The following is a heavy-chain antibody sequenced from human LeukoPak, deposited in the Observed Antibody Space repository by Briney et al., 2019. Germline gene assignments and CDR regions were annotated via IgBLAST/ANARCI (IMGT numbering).Heavy chain of an antibody. CDR3: ARYRGSGGQRLDY. CDR2: IKQDGTEK. J-gene: IGHJ4*02. V-gene: IGHV3-7*01. CDR1: GFTFSTCW. Sequence: GGSLRLSCAASGFTFSTCWMAWVRQAPGKGLEWVANIKQDGTEKYYVDSVKGRFTVSRDNAKNSLYLQMNSLRAEDTAVYYCARYRGSGGQRLDYWGQGTLVTVSS. D-gene: IGHD3-16*01.